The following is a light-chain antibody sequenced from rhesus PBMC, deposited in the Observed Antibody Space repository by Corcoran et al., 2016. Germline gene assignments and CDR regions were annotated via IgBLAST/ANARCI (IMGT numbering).Light chain of an antibody. CDR2: DVT. CDR3: SSYAGSGSYI. Sequence: QSAPTQPPSVSGSPGQSVTISCTGTSSDVGAYDYVSWYQQHPGKAPRLMIYDVTKRPSGVSDRFSGSKSGNTASLTISGLQAEDEADYYCSSYAGSGSYIFGAGTRLTV. CDR1: SSDVGAYDY. J-gene: IGLJ1*01. V-gene: IGLV2S4*01.